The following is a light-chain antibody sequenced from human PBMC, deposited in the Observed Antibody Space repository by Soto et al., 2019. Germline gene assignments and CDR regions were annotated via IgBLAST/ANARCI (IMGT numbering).Light chain of an antibody. Sequence: EILMTQSPATLSVSPGDRATLSCRASQSVSTNLAWYQQRPGQAPRLLIYGASTMATGIPARFSGSGSGTAVTLTISTLPSADFAVYSCQQYTNRPPWTFGQGTKVDLK. CDR1: QSVSTN. J-gene: IGKJ1*01. V-gene: IGKV3-15*01. CDR3: QQYTNRPPWT. CDR2: GAS.